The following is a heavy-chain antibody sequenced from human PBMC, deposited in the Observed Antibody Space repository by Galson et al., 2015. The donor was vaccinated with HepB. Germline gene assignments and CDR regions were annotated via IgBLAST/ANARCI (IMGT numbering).Heavy chain of an antibody. Sequence: SVKVSCKASGGTFSSYTISWVRQAPGQGLEWMGRIIPILGIANYAQKFQGRVTITADKSTSTAYMELSSLRSEDTAVYYCARGVEMATTPLGVWGQGTLVTVSS. D-gene: IGHD5-24*01. CDR2: IIPILGIA. CDR3: ARGVEMATTPLGV. V-gene: IGHV1-69*02. J-gene: IGHJ4*02. CDR1: GGTFSSYT.